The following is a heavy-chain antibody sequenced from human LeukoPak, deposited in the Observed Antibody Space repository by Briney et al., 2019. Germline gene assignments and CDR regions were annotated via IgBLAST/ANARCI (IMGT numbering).Heavy chain of an antibody. J-gene: IGHJ2*01. CDR1: GYTFTSYD. D-gene: IGHD6-19*01. CDR2: INAGNGNT. CDR3: ARDKGWQSNWYFDL. V-gene: IGHV1-3*01. Sequence: ASVKVSCEASGYTFTSYDINWVRQATGQRLEWMGWINAGNGNTKYSQKFQGRVTITRDTSASTAYMELSSLRSEDTAVYYCARDKGWQSNWYFDLWGRGTLVTVSS.